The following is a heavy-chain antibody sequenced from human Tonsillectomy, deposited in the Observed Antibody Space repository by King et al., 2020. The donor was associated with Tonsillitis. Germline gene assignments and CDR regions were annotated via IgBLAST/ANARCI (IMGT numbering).Heavy chain of an antibody. CDR1: GYIFTNYG. J-gene: IGHJ6*02. CDR3: ARYVDSVVATSSGAMDV. V-gene: IGHV1-18*01. CDR2: SSVYNGNT. Sequence: QLVQSGAEVKKPGASVKVSCKASGYIFTNYGISWVRQAPGQGLEWMGWSSVYNGNTNYAQQFQGKVTVTTDTSTSTAYMELRSLRSDDTAVYYCARYVDSVVATSSGAMDVWGQGITVTVSS. D-gene: IGHD5-12*01.